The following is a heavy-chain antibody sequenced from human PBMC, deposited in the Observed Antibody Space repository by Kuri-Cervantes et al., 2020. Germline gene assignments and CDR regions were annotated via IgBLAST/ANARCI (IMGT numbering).Heavy chain of an antibody. Sequence: GESLKISCAASGFTFDDYAMHWVRQAPGKGLEWVSLISWDGGSTYYADSVKGRFTISRDNSKNSLYLQMNSLRAEDTAVYYCARAFYDILTEDQWGGGAFDIWGQGTMVTVSS. J-gene: IGHJ3*02. CDR3: ARAFYDILTEDQWGGGAFDI. CDR2: ISWDGGST. V-gene: IGHV3-43D*04. CDR1: GFTFDDYA. D-gene: IGHD3-9*01.